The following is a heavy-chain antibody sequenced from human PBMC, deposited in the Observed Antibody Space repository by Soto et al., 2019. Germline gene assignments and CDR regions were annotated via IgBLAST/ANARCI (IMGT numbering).Heavy chain of an antibody. V-gene: IGHV3-30*18. D-gene: IGHD2-2*01. CDR1: GFTFSSYG. CDR2: ISYDGSNK. CDR3: AKDTCSSTSCYLDGMDV. Sequence: GGSLRLSCAASGFTFSSYGMHWVRQAPGKGLEWVAVISYDGSNKYYADSVKGRFTISRDNSKNTLYLQMNSLRAEDTAVYYCAKDTCSSTSCYLDGMDVWGQGTTVTVSS. J-gene: IGHJ6*02.